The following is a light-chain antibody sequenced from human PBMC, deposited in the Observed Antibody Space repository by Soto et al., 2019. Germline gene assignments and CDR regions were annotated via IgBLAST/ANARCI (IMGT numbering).Light chain of an antibody. Sequence: DIVMTQSPDSLSVSLGERATINCKSSRSILSSSNNKNFLAWYQQTPGQPPRLLIYWASTRQSGVPDRFSGSVSGTDFTHTIISLQAEDVAVYYCQQYYSTPFTFGPGTKVDIK. CDR1: RSILSSSNNKNF. CDR2: WAS. J-gene: IGKJ3*01. V-gene: IGKV4-1*01. CDR3: QQYYSTPFT.